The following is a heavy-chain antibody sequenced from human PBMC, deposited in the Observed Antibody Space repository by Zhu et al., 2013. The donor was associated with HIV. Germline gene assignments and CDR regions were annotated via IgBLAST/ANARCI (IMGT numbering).Heavy chain of an antibody. Sequence: QVQLVQSGAEVKKPGASVRVSCHGSGYTFAAYYIHWVRQAPGQGLEWMGYINTNSGETIYAQKFRGRVTMTRDLSINTAYMELNRLRSGDTAIYYCARAGFENKRPGGYWAQGTLLTVS. V-gene: IGHV1-2*02. CDR1: GYTFAAYY. J-gene: IGHJ4*02. CDR3: ARAGFENKRPGGY. CDR2: INTNSGET.